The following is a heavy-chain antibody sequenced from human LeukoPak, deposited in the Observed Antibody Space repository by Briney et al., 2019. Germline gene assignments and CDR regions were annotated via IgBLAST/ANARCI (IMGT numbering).Heavy chain of an antibody. CDR1: GLTVSSNY. CDR3: GKDPSLSVTLPV. CDR2: IYSGGST. Sequence: GGSLRLSCAASGLTVSSNYMSWVRQAPGKGLEWVSVIYSGGSTYYADSVKGRFTLSRDNSKNPLYLQMNSLRAEDTALYYCGKDPSLSVTLPVWGQGTLVTVSS. D-gene: IGHD2-21*02. J-gene: IGHJ4*02. V-gene: IGHV3-53*05.